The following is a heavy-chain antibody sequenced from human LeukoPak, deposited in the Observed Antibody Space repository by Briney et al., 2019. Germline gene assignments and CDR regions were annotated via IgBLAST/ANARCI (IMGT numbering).Heavy chain of an antibody. D-gene: IGHD3-22*01. CDR1: GFTFSSYW. J-gene: IGHJ4*02. Sequence: GGSLRLSCAASGFTFSSYWMHWVRQAPGKGLVWVSRINTDGSSTSYADSVKGRFTISRDNAKNTLYLQMNSLRAEDTAAYYCASYYGDYGYWGQGTLVTVSS. CDR2: INTDGSST. V-gene: IGHV3-74*01. CDR3: ASYYGDYGY.